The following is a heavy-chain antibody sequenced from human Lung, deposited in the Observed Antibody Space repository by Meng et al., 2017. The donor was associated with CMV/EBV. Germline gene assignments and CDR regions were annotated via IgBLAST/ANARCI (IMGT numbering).Heavy chain of an antibody. J-gene: IGHJ3*02. Sequence: ASVXVSCKASGYTFSSYGISWVRQAPGQGLEWMGWVSGCDGETNYAQEIEGRVTTTTDTSTSTVYMELRSLRSDDTAVYYCVRDWECIARSDFFDIWGQGTTVTVSS. CDR3: VRDWECIARSDFFDI. CDR2: VSGCDGET. V-gene: IGHV1-18*01. CDR1: GYTFSSYG. D-gene: IGHD1-26*01.